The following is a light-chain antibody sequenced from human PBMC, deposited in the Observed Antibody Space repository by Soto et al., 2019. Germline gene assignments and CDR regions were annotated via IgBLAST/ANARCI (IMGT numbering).Light chain of an antibody. CDR2: GAS. CDR1: QSVSSSY. Sequence: EIVLTQSPGTLSLSPGERATLSCRASQSVSSSYFAWYQQKPGQAPRLLICGASSRATGIPDRFSGSGSGTDFTLTISSLEPEDFAVYYCQQYGSSPPYTFGQGTKLEIK. V-gene: IGKV3-20*01. J-gene: IGKJ2*01. CDR3: QQYGSSPPYT.